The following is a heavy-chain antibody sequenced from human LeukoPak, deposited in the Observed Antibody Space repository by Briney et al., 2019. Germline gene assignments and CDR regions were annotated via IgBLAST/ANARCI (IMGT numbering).Heavy chain of an antibody. CDR1: GYTFTSYG. V-gene: IGHV1-8*03. J-gene: IGHJ4*02. Sequence: GASVKVSCKASGYTFTSYGISWVRQAPGQGLEWMGWMNPNSGNTGYAQKFQGRVTITRNTSISTAYMELSSLRSEDTAVYYCARRIAAHGLSDYWGQGTLVTVSS. D-gene: IGHD6-6*01. CDR3: ARRIAAHGLSDY. CDR2: MNPNSGNT.